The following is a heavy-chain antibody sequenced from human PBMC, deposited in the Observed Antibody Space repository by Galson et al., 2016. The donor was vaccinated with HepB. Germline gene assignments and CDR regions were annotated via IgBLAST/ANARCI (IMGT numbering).Heavy chain of an antibody. CDR3: ARGTGMDG. CDR2: IHRDGDEK. CDR1: GFTFTSNW. Sequence: SLRLSCAASGFTFTSNWMNWVRPAPGKGLEWVASIHRDGDEKYYVDFVKGRFTISRDNAKNSLYLQMNSLRVEDTAVYYCARGTGMDGWGQGTTVTVSS. V-gene: IGHV3-7*01. J-gene: IGHJ6*02.